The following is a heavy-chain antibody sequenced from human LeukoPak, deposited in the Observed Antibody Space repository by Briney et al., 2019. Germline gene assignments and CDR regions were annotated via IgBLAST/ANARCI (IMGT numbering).Heavy chain of an antibody. CDR2: MNPNSGNT. Sequence: ASVKVSCKASGYTFTSYGISWVRQAPGQGLEWMGWMNPNSGNTGYAQKFQGRVTMTRNTSISTAYMELSSLRSEDTAVYYCARGASSGWYYYYYYGMDVWGQGTTVTVSS. V-gene: IGHV1-8*02. J-gene: IGHJ6*02. CDR3: ARGASSGWYYYYYYGMDV. D-gene: IGHD6-19*01. CDR1: GYTFTSYG.